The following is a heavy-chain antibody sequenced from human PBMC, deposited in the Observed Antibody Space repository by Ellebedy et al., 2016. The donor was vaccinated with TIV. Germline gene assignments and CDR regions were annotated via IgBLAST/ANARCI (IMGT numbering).Heavy chain of an antibody. V-gene: IGHV3-33*01. Sequence: GGSLRLSXAASGFTFGSYGMHWVRQAPGKGLEWVAMLSYDGSEKYYADSVRGRCTISRHNSKNTLYMQMNSLRAEDTAVYYCARVKSSYYMDVWGQGTTVTVSS. CDR1: GFTFGSYG. J-gene: IGHJ6*03. CDR2: LSYDGSEK. D-gene: IGHD3-10*01. CDR3: ARVKSSYYMDV.